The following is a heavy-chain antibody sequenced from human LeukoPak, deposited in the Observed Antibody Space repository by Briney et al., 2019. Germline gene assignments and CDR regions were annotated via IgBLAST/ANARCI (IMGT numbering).Heavy chain of an antibody. CDR3: ARDREYCSSTSCYRGWFDP. J-gene: IGHJ5*02. CDR1: GYTFTSYD. V-gene: IGHV1-8*01. D-gene: IGHD2-2*02. Sequence: ASVKVSCKASGYTFTSYDINWVRQATGQGLEWMGWMNPNSGNTGYAQKFQGRVTMTRDTSISTAYMELSRLRSDYTAVYYCARDREYCSSTSCYRGWFDPWGQGTLVTVSS. CDR2: MNPNSGNT.